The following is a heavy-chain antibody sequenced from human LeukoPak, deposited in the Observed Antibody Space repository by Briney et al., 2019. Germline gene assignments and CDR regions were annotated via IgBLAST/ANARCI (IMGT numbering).Heavy chain of an antibody. V-gene: IGHV4-59*01. CDR2: IYYTGST. D-gene: IGHD6-13*01. Sequence: PSETLSLTCTVSGGSISRYYWSWIRQPPGKGLEWIGYIYYTGSTNYNPSLKSRLTISVDTSKNQFSLKMRSVTAADTAVYYCARGGPLGGSWYPWFDPWGQGTLVTVSS. CDR3: ARGGPLGGSWYPWFDP. CDR1: GGSISRYY. J-gene: IGHJ5*02.